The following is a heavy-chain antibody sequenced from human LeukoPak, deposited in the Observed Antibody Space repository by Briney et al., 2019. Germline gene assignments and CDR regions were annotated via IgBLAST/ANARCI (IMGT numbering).Heavy chain of an antibody. CDR2: IYHSGST. CDR3: ARNRSEPLGNGGSFDS. D-gene: IGHD3-16*01. CDR1: GYSISSGDY. Sequence: PSETLSLTRAVSGYSISSGDYWGWIRLPPGKGLEWIGSIYHSGSTYYNPSLKSRVTISVDTSKRQFSLTLSSVTAADTAVYYCARNRSEPLGNGGSFDSWGQGTLVTVSS. V-gene: IGHV4-38-2*01. J-gene: IGHJ4*02.